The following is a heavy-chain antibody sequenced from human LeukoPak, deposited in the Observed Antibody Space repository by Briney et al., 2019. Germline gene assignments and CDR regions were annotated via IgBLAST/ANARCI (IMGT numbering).Heavy chain of an antibody. CDR3: ARDVLLAVPALDY. V-gene: IGHV1-2*02. CDR1: GYTFTGYY. CDR2: INPNTGGT. Sequence: ASVKVSCKASGYTFTGYYMHWVRQAPGRGLEWMGWINPNTGGTNYAQKFQGRVTMTRDTSISTAYMELSSLRPDDTAMYYCARDVLLAVPALDYWGQGTLVTVSS. D-gene: IGHD6-19*01. J-gene: IGHJ4*02.